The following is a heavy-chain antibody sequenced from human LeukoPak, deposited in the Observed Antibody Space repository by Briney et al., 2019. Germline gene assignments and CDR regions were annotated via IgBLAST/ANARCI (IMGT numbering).Heavy chain of an antibody. Sequence: ASVKVSCKASGYTFISYGMSWMRQAPGQGLEWMGWISAYNVNTKYAQKFQGRVTMTTDTSTTTPYMDLRSLTSDDTAVYYCARAGDEVPTYFDYWGQGTLVTVSS. CDR2: ISAYNVNT. CDR3: ARAGDEVPTYFDY. CDR1: GYTFISYG. V-gene: IGHV1-18*01. D-gene: IGHD3-16*01. J-gene: IGHJ4*02.